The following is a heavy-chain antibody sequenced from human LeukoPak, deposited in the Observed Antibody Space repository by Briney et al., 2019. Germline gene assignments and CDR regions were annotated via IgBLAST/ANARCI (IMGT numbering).Heavy chain of an antibody. CDR3: ARQWYYYDSSGYSPEYYFDY. CDR2: IYYSGST. D-gene: IGHD3-22*01. CDR1: GGSISSSSYY. J-gene: IGHJ4*02. Sequence: SETLSLTCTVSGGSISSSSYYWGWIRQPPGKGLEWIGSIYYSGSTYYNPSLKSRVTISVDTSKNQFSLKLSSVTAADTAVYYCARQWYYYDSSGYSPEYYFDYWGQGTLVTVSS. V-gene: IGHV4-39*01.